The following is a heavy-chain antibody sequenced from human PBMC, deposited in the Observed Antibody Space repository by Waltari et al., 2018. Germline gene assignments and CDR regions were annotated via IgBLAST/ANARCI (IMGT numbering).Heavy chain of an antibody. V-gene: IGHV3-7*03. CDR3: ARGSAYYVRVWDL. D-gene: IGHD3-16*01. Sequence: LVESGGDLVRPGGSLRLSCAASGFNLRSYWMSWVRQAPGKGLVGVANINYDGSAKWYEDSVSGRLTVSRDNAKNSLYLEMNNVRVDDTAVYYCARGSAYYVRVWDLWGPGTLVTVSS. J-gene: IGHJ4*02. CDR1: GFNLRSYW. CDR2: INYDGSAK.